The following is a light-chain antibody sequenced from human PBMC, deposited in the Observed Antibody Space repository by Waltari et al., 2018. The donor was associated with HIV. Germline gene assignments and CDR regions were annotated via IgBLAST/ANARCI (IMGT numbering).Light chain of an antibody. J-gene: IGLJ1*01. CDR2: YES. CDR1: NSNIGNNA. Sequence: QSVLTQPPSVSEAPRQRVTISCSGSNSNIGNNAVIWFQQLPGKTPTLLLYYESLLPSGVSDRFSATKSGTSASLAISGLQSEDAADYYCAAWDDTLNGFVFGTGTRVTVL. CDR3: AAWDDTLNGFV. V-gene: IGLV1-36*01.